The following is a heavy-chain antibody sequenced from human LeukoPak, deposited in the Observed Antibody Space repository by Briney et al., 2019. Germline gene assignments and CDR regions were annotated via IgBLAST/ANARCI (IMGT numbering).Heavy chain of an antibody. CDR1: GYSISSGYY. CDR2: IYHSGST. CDR3: ARSPPIGYDAFLFDY. J-gene: IGHJ4*02. Sequence: SETLSLTCTVSGYSISSGYYWGWIRQPPGKGLEWIGSIYHSGSTYYNPSLKSRVTISVDTSKNQFSLKLSSVTAADTAVYYCARSPPIGYDAFLFDYWGQGTLVTVSS. D-gene: IGHD5-12*01. V-gene: IGHV4-38-2*02.